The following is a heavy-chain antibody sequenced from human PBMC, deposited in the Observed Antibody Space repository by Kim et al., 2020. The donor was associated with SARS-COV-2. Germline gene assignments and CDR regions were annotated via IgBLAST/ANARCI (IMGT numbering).Heavy chain of an antibody. J-gene: IGHJ5*02. D-gene: IGHD3-10*01. CDR1: GYTFTSYY. CDR2: INPSGGST. CDR3: ARYFSQGSDYNCFDP. Sequence: ASVKVSCKASGYTFTSYYIHWVRQAPGQGLEWMGRINPSGGSTSYAQKFQGRVTMTRDTAATTVYMELSSLRSDDTALYYCARYFSQGSDYNCFDPWGQG. V-gene: IGHV1-46*01.